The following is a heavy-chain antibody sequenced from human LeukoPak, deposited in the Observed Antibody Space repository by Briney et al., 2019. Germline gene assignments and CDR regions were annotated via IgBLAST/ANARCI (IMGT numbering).Heavy chain of an antibody. J-gene: IGHJ3*02. D-gene: IGHD1-26*01. V-gene: IGHV4-59*01. CDR3: ARPSKVGSSFGAFDI. Sequence: SETLSLTCTVSGGSIRNYYWSWTRQPPGKGLEWIGYIYYTGNTNYSPSLSSRVTISVDTSKNQFSLKLSSVTAADTAVYFCARPSKVGSSFGAFDIWGQGTRVTVSS. CDR1: GGSIRNYY. CDR2: IYYTGNT.